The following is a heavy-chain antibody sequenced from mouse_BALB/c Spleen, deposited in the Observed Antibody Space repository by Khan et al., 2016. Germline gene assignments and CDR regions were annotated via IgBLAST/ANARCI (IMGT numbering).Heavy chain of an antibody. Sequence: QIQLVQSGPELKKPGETVKISCKASGHTFTNYAMNWVKQAPGKGLKWIGWINTYTGKPTYADDCKGRFAFSLETSASTAFLLINNLKNEDRATXCCARRHHNRDCWRQRTTLTITS. CDR1: GHTFTNYA. V-gene: IGHV9-1*02. J-gene: IGHJ2*01. CDR3: ARRHHNRDC. CDR2: INTYTGKP. D-gene: IGHD1-3*01.